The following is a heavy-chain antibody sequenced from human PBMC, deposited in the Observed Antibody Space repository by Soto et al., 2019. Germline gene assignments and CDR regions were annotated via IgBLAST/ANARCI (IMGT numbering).Heavy chain of an antibody. V-gene: IGHV3-23*01. CDR3: AKDKSGWQDEGTEFDR. D-gene: IGHD6-19*01. Sequence: GGSLRLSCAAYVFTFSSDAMSWVRQAPGKGLEWVSAISGSGGSTYYADSVKGRFTISRDNSKNTLYLQMNSLRAEDTAVYYCAKDKSGWQDEGTEFDRRGQGTLVTVSS. J-gene: IGHJ5*02. CDR2: ISGSGGST. CDR1: VFTFSSDA.